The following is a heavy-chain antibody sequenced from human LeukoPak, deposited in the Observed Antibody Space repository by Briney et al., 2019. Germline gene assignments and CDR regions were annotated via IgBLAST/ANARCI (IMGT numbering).Heavy chain of an antibody. CDR2: ISGSGGST. Sequence: PGGXLRLSCAASGFTFSSYAMSWVRQAPGKGLEWVSAISGSGGSTYYAESVKGRFTISRDNSKNTLYLQMNSPRAEDTAVYYCAKDPHAIVATASEGDYWGQGTLVTVSS. J-gene: IGHJ4*02. CDR1: GFTFSSYA. V-gene: IGHV3-23*01. D-gene: IGHD5-12*01. CDR3: AKDPHAIVATASEGDY.